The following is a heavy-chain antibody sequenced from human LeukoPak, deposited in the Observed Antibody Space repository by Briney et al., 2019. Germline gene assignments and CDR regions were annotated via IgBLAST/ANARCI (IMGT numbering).Heavy chain of an antibody. Sequence: SETLSLTCAVSRGSISGYYWNWLRQSPGKGLEGIGDVNHGGSTNYSPSLKSRVTISLDTSNNHFSLNVSSVPAADTAVYYCARGRKLHPTMGTYYFDYWGQGALVTVSS. J-gene: IGHJ4*02. V-gene: IGHV4-34*01. CDR2: VNHGGST. D-gene: IGHD7-27*01. CDR3: ARGRKLHPTMGTYYFDY. CDR1: RGSISGYY.